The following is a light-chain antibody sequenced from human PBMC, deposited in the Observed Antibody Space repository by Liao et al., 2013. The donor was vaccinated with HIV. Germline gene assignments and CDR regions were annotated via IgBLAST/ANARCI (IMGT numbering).Light chain of an antibody. Sequence: SYELNQPPSVSVSPGQTASVTCSGDKLGDKYVSWYQQKPGQSPVLVIYQDSQRPSGIPERFSGSKSGNTATLTISGTQAMDEADYFCQAWDRSADVVFGGGTKLTVL. CDR2: QDS. J-gene: IGLJ2*01. CDR3: QAWDRSADVV. CDR1: KLGDKY. V-gene: IGLV3-1*01.